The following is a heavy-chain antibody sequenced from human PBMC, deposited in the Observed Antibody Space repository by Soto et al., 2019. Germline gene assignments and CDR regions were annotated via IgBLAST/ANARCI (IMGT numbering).Heavy chain of an antibody. CDR2: IIPIFGTA. CDR3: AREQRNLNDIMDV. J-gene: IGHJ6*01. D-gene: IGHD1-1*01. Sequence: SLKSSCTASGGTFSSYAISWVRQAPGQGLEWMGGIIPIFGTANYAQKFQGRVTITADESTSTAYMELSSLRSEDTAVYYCAREQRNLNDIMDVWGQGTTVTASS. V-gene: IGHV1-69*13. CDR1: GGTFSSYA.